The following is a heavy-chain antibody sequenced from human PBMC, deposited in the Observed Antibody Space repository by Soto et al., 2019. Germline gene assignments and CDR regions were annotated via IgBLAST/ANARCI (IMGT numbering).Heavy chain of an antibody. CDR3: AREVPYGYSRFDY. D-gene: IGHD5-18*01. V-gene: IGHV1-3*01. J-gene: IGHJ4*02. Sequence: GASVKVSCKTSGYTFTNNVIHWVRQAPGQRLEWMGWVNAGNDNTKWSRGFQGRLTLTKDTSATTAYMELSSLTSEDTAIYFCAREVPYGYSRFDYWGQGTLVTVSS. CDR1: GYTFTNNV. CDR2: VNAGNDNT.